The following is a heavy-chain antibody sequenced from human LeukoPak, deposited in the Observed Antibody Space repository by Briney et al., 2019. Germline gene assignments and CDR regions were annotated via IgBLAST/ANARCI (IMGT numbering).Heavy chain of an antibody. V-gene: IGHV3-30*04. Sequence: PGGSLRLSCAASGFTFSSYAMHWVRQAPGKGLEWVAVISYDGSNKYYADSVKGRFTISRDNSKNTLYLQMNSLRAEDTAVYYCAKDWYDSSGYYDYWGQGTLVTVSS. J-gene: IGHJ4*02. CDR2: ISYDGSNK. CDR3: AKDWYDSSGYYDY. CDR1: GFTFSSYA. D-gene: IGHD3-22*01.